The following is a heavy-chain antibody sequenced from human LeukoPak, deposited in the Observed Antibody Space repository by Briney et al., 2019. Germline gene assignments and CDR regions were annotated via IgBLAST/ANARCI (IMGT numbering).Heavy chain of an antibody. CDR2: INHSGST. CDR3: ARSYYGSGIPGY. Sequence: KPSETLSLTCAVYGGSFSGYYWSWIRQPPGKGLEWIWEINHSGSTNYNPSLKSRVTISVDTSKNQFSLKLSSVTAADTAVYCCARSYYGSGIPGYWGQGTLVTVSS. J-gene: IGHJ4*02. CDR1: GGSFSGYY. V-gene: IGHV4-34*01. D-gene: IGHD3-10*01.